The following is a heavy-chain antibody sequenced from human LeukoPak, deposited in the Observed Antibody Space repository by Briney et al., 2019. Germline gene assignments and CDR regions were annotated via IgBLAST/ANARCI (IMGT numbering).Heavy chain of an antibody. CDR2: IDPYGGS. CDR3: ARVNGGAGY. D-gene: IGHD4-23*01. V-gene: IGHV4-34*10. Sequence: SETLSLTCAVYGGSFSGYHWSWIRQTPGKGLEWIGEIDPYGGSNYNPSLKSRLTISVGTSKNQFSLKLSSVTAADTAVYYCARVNGGAGYWGQGTLVTVSS. J-gene: IGHJ4*02. CDR1: GGSFSGYH.